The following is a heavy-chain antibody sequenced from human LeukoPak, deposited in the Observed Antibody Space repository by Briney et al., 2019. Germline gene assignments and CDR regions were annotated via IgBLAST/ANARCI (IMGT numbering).Heavy chain of an antibody. J-gene: IGHJ3*02. V-gene: IGHV3-30-3*01. D-gene: IGHD6-13*01. CDR3: AREGELALKIAAAGTRGAFDI. CDR1: GFTFSSYA. CDR2: ISYDGSNK. Sequence: GGSLRLSCAASGFTFSSYAMHWVRQAPGKGLEWVAVISYDGSNKYYADSVKGRFTISRDNSKNTLYLQMNSLRAEDTAVYYCAREGELALKIAAAGTRGAFDIWGQGTMVTVSS.